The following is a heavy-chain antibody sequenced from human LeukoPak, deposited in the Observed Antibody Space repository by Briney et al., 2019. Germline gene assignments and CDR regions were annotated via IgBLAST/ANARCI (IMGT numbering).Heavy chain of an antibody. CDR3: ARARYYYDSSGYYPDDAFDI. V-gene: IGHV1-18*01. D-gene: IGHD3-22*01. Sequence: ASVKVSCKASGYTFTSYGISWVRQAPGQGLEWMGWINAYNGNTNYAQKLQGRVTMTTDTSTSTAYMELRSLRSDDTAVYYCARARYYYDSSGYYPDDAFDIWGQGTMVTVSS. CDR2: INAYNGNT. CDR1: GYTFTSYG. J-gene: IGHJ3*02.